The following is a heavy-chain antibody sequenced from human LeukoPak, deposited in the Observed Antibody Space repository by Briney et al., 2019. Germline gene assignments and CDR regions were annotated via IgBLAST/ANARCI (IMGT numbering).Heavy chain of an antibody. CDR2: ISAYNGNT. CDR1: GYTFTSYG. V-gene: IGHV1-18*01. CDR3: ARYCSGGSCYSNYYGMDV. J-gene: IGHJ6*02. Sequence: ASAKVSCKAFGYTFTSYGISWVRQAPGQGLEWMGWISAYNGNTNYAQKLQGRVTMTTDTSTSTAYMELRSLGSDDTAVYYCARYCSGGSCYSNYYGMDVWGQGTTVTVSS. D-gene: IGHD2-15*01.